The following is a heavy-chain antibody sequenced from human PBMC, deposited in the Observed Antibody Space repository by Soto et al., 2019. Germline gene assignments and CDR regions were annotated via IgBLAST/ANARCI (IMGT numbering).Heavy chain of an antibody. V-gene: IGHV1-8*01. CDR1: GYTFTSYD. D-gene: IGHD3-9*01. J-gene: IGHJ4*02. CDR2: MNPNSGNT. CDR3: ARTPPGATLRYFDWLSRPFFFDY. Sequence: ASVKVSCKASGYTFTSYDINWVRQATGQGLEWMGWMNPNSGNTGYAQKFQGRVTMTRNTSISTAYMELSSLRSGDTAVYYCARTPPGATLRYFDWLSRPFFFDYWGQGTLVTVSS.